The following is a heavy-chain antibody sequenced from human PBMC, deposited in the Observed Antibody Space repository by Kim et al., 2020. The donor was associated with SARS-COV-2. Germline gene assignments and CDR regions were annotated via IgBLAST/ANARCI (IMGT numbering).Heavy chain of an antibody. CDR3: ARDGAVNWFGELPRWFDP. CDR1: GFTFSNYG. V-gene: IGHV3-30*03. CDR2: ISFDGSNK. J-gene: IGHJ5*02. D-gene: IGHD3-10*01. Sequence: GGSLRLSCAASGFTFSNYGMHWVRQAPGKGLEWVAFISFDGSNKYFADSVKGRFTISRDNSKNTLYLQMNSLRPDDTAVYFCARDGAVNWFGELPRWFDPWGQGTLVTVSS.